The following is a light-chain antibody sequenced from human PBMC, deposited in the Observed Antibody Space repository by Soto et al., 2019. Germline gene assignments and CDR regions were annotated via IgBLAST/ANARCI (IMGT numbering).Light chain of an antibody. Sequence: TQEAATLSVSQAARATLKGRASPTVSSHFAGYKLKPGRAPRLIIXXAYXRATGIPASFSGSGSGTGFTLTISSLQSDDFSFDYCQQYNSWPPAWTFGQGTKVDIK. V-gene: IGKV3-15*01. J-gene: IGKJ1*01. CDR1: PTVSSH. CDR2: XAY. CDR3: QQYNSWPPAWT.